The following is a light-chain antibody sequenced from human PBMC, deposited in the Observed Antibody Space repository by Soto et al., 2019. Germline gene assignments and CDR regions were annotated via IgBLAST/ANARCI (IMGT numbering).Light chain of an antibody. V-gene: IGKV1-9*01. Sequence: DIQMTQSPSSLSESVGDRVTITCRASQSISSWLAWYQQKPGKAPKLLIYTASTLKRGVPSRFSGSGSGTDFTPTISSLQPEDFATYYCQQLNTYPSAFGGGTKVDI. CDR1: QSISSW. CDR3: QQLNTYPSA. J-gene: IGKJ4*01. CDR2: TAS.